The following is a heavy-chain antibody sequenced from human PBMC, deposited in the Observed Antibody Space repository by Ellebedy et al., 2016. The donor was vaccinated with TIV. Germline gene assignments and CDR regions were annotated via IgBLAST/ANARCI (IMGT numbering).Heavy chain of an antibody. V-gene: IGHV1-8*01. CDR2: MNPNSGNT. CDR1: GYTFTSYD. CDR3: ARVTAYCSSTSCPLDFDY. Sequence: ASVKVSXXASGYTFTSYDINWVRQATGQGLEWMGWMNPNSGNTGYAQKFQGRVTMTRDTSISTAYMELSRLRSDDTAVYYCARVTAYCSSTSCPLDFDYWGQGTLVTVSS. J-gene: IGHJ4*02. D-gene: IGHD2-2*01.